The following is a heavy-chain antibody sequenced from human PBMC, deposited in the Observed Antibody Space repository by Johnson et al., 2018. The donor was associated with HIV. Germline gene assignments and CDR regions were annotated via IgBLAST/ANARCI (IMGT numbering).Heavy chain of an antibody. CDR2: ISGSGDSA. V-gene: IGHV3-23*04. Sequence: VQLVESGGGLAQPGRSLRLSCTASGFTFSSYAMSWVRQAPGKGLEWVSAISGSGDSAYYADSVKGRFTISRDNSKNTLYLQMDSRRAVDTAVFYCAKDRIRSTAPDTFDGWCQGTMVTVSS. CDR3: AKDRIRSTAPDTFDG. D-gene: IGHD5-18*01. J-gene: IGHJ3*01. CDR1: GFTFSSYA.